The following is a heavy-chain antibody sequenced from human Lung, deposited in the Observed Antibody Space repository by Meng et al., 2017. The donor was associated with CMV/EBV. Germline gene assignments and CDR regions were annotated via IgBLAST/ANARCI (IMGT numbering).Heavy chain of an antibody. V-gene: IGHV1-69*05. CDR1: FSSYA. Sequence: FSSYAISWFSQAPGQGLECMVGIIPTFGTANYAQKFQGRVTITTDESTSTAYMELSSLRSEDTAVYYCARGLVVVPADTYYYGMDVWGQGTTVTVSS. CDR2: IIPTFGTA. D-gene: IGHD2-2*01. J-gene: IGHJ6*02. CDR3: ARGLVVVPADTYYYGMDV.